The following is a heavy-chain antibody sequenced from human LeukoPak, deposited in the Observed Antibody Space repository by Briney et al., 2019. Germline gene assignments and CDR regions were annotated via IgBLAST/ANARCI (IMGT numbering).Heavy chain of an antibody. J-gene: IGHJ3*02. V-gene: IGHV3-49*04. CDR3: TRDPAKGYCSSTSCPSI. D-gene: IGHD2-2*01. CDR1: GFTFSSYS. Sequence: GGSLRLSCAASGFTFSSYSMNWVRQAPGKGREGVGFIRSKAYGWTTEYAASVKGRFTISRHDAKSIAYLQMNSLKTEDTAVYYCTRDPAKGYCSSTSCPSIWGQGTMVTVSS. CDR2: IRSKAYGWTT.